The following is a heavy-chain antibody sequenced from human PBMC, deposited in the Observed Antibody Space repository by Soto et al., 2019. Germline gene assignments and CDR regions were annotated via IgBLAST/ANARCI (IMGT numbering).Heavy chain of an antibody. CDR1: GFIFSDYY. Sequence: QVQLVESGGGLVKPGGYLRLSCAASGFIFSDYYLSWIRQAPGKGLEWVSYIGSSGGSIYYAHSVKGRFTISRDNAKNSLNLEMNSLRAEDTAVYYCARDQSGAADVWGQGTMVTVA. CDR3: ARDQSGAADV. J-gene: IGHJ3*01. CDR2: IGSSGGSI. D-gene: IGHD7-27*01. V-gene: IGHV3-11*01.